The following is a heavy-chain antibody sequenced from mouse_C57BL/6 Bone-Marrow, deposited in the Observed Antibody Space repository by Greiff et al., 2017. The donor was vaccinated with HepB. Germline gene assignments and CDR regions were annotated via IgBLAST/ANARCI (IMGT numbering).Heavy chain of an antibody. J-gene: IGHJ3*01. CDR2: ISSGSSTN. D-gene: IGHD1-1*01. CDR1: GFTFSDYG. CDR3: ARDYYGSSSWFAY. Sequence: EVKLVESGGGLVKPGGSLKLSCAASGFTFSDYGMHWVRQAPEKGLEWVAYISSGSSTNYYADTVKGRFTISRDNAKNTLFLQMTSLRSEDTAMYYCARDYYGSSSWFAYWGQGTLVTVSA. V-gene: IGHV5-17*01.